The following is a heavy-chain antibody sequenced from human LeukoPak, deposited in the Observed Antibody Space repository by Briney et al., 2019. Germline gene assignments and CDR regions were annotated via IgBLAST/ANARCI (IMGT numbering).Heavy chain of an antibody. D-gene: IGHD6-13*01. CDR2: IYYSGST. CDR1: GGSISSYY. V-gene: IGHV4-59*01. CDR3: ARDHEGASWYPPYYYYYYMDV. Sequence: PSETLSLTCTVSGGSISSYYWSWIRQPPGKGPEWIGYIYYSGSTNYNPSLKSRVTISVDTSKNQFSLKLSSVTAADTAVYYCARDHEGASWYPPYYYYYYMDVWGKGTTVTVSS. J-gene: IGHJ6*03.